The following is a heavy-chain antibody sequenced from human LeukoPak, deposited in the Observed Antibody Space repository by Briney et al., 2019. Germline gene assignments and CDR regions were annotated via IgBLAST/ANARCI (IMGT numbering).Heavy chain of an antibody. CDR3: ARDGEQWQDSAEYFQH. J-gene: IGHJ1*01. CDR2: INPNSGGT. Sequence: ASVKVSCKASGYTFTGYYMHWVRQAPGQGLEWMGWINPNSGGTNYAQKFQGWVTMTRDTSISTAYMELSRLRSDDTAIYYCARDGEQWQDSAEYFQHWGQGTLVTVSS. D-gene: IGHD6-19*01. V-gene: IGHV1-2*04. CDR1: GYTFTGYY.